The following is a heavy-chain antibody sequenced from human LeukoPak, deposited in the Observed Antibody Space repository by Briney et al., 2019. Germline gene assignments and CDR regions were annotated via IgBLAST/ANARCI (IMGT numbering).Heavy chain of an antibody. V-gene: IGHV1-18*01. J-gene: IGHJ4*02. D-gene: IGHD6-13*01. Sequence: XTXXTXXFXWVRQAPGQGLEWXGWISAYNGNTNYAQNLQGRVTMTTDTXXXKAYMEVRRRRYDDTAVYYCAXXXXXXXSWYPPLHDYWGQGTLVTVSS. CDR1: XTXXTXX. CDR2: ISAYNGNT. CDR3: AXXXXXXXSWYPPLHDY.